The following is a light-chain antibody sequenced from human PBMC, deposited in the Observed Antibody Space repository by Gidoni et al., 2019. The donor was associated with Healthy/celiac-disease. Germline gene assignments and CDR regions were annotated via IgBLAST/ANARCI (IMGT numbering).Light chain of an antibody. CDR3: QQYNSHSQT. V-gene: IGKV1-5*03. CDR1: QSISSW. CDR2: KTS. Sequence: DIQMTQSPSTLSASVGDRVTITCRASQSISSWLAWYQQKPGKAPKLLIYKTSSLESGVPSRFSGSGSGTEFTLTISSPQPDDFATYYCQQYNSHSQTFXQXTKVEIK. J-gene: IGKJ1*01.